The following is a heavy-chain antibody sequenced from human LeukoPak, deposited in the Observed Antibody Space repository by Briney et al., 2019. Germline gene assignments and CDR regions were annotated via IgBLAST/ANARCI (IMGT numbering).Heavy chain of an antibody. CDR1: GFTVSSNS. Sequence: PGGSLRLSCTVSGFTVSSNSWSWVRQAPGKGLEWVSFIYSGGKTHSSDSVKGRFTISRDNSKNTLYLQMSSLRAEDTAVYYCARGQLVPPGWFDPWGQGTLVTVSS. CDR2: IYSGGKT. CDR3: ARGQLVPPGWFDP. D-gene: IGHD6-6*01. V-gene: IGHV3-53*01. J-gene: IGHJ5*02.